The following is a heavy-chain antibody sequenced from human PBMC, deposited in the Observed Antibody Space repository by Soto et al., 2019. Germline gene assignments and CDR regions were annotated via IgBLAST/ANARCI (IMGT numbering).Heavy chain of an antibody. CDR2: ISWNSGSI. J-gene: IGHJ6*02. Sequence: EVQLVESGGGLVQPGRSLRLSCAASGFTFDDYAMHWVRQAPGKGLEWVSGISWNSGSIGYADSVKGRFTISRDNAKNSLYLQMNSLRAEDTALYYCAKVEYSSSSGMDVWRQWPTVTVSS. V-gene: IGHV3-9*01. D-gene: IGHD6-13*01. CDR1: GFTFDDYA. CDR3: AKVEYSSSSGMDV.